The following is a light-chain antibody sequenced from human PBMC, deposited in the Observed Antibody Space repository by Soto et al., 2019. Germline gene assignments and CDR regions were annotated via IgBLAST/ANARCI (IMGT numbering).Light chain of an antibody. J-gene: IGKJ2*01. CDR3: QPYNNWPPIT. Sequence: EIVMTQSPATLSVSPGERATLSCRASQSVSSNLAWYQQKPGQAPRLLIYGASTRATGIPARFSGSGSGTNVTLTISSLQAEDFAVYYCQPYNNWPPITFGQGTKLEIK. CDR2: GAS. CDR1: QSVSSN. V-gene: IGKV3-15*01.